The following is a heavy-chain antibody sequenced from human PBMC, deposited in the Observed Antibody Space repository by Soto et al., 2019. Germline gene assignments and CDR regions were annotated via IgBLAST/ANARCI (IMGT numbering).Heavy chain of an antibody. V-gene: IGHV3-23*01. CDR1: GFTFGNFV. D-gene: IGHD6-19*01. CDR2: ISGSGGDT. J-gene: IGHJ6*02. CDR3: ARTESSGWSTRYGMDV. Sequence: EVQLLESGGGLVQPGRSLRLSCAVSGFTFGNFVMTWVRQAPGKGLEWVSGISGSGGDTYYADSVKGRFTISRDNSKNTLYLQMSSLRAEDTATFYCARTESSGWSTRYGMDVWGQGTTVTVSS.